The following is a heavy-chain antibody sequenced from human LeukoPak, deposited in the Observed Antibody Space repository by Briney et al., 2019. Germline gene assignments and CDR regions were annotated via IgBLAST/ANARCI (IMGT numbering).Heavy chain of an antibody. Sequence: ASVKVSCKASGYTFTSYYMHWVRQAPGQGLEWMGIINPRGGSTSYAQKFQGRVTMTRDTSTSTVYMELSSLRSEDTAVYYCARDDCSSTSCYTSNFDYWGQGTLVTVSS. J-gene: IGHJ4*02. CDR2: INPRGGST. CDR1: GYTFTSYY. CDR3: ARDDCSSTSCYTSNFDY. V-gene: IGHV1-46*01. D-gene: IGHD2-2*02.